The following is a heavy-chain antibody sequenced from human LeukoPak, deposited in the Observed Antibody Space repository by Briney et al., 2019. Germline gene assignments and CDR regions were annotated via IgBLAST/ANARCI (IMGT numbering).Heavy chain of an antibody. CDR3: ARVGQRYIGYSSSWYLRY. V-gene: IGHV1-46*01. CDR2: INPSGGNT. J-gene: IGHJ4*02. Sequence: GASVTVSFKASGYTFTSYYMHWVRQAPGQGLEWMGIINPSGGNTGYAQKFQGRVTMTRNTSISTAYMELSSLRSEDTAVYYCARVGQRYIGYSSSWYLRYWGQGTLVTVSS. CDR1: GYTFTSYY. D-gene: IGHD6-13*01.